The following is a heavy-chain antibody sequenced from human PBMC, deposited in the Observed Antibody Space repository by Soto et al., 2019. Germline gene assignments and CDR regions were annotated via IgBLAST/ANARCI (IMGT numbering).Heavy chain of an antibody. CDR2: ISDSSNTI. Sequence: PGGSLRLSCAASGFTFSNYNMNWVRQAPGKGLEWVSYISDSSNTIHYADSVKGRFTISRDNSKNTLYLQMNSLRAEDTAVYYCAKVWAGDYDSSGYYHDDAFDIWGQGTMVTVSS. CDR3: AKVWAGDYDSSGYYHDDAFDI. V-gene: IGHV3-48*01. D-gene: IGHD3-22*01. CDR1: GFTFSNYN. J-gene: IGHJ3*02.